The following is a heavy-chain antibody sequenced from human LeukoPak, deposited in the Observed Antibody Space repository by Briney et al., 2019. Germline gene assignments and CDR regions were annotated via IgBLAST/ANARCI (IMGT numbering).Heavy chain of an antibody. CDR1: GGSISSGGYY. CDR2: IYNSGST. D-gene: IGHD5-18*01. CDR3: ARRYSYGYFDY. V-gene: IGHV4-31*03. Sequence: PSETLSLTCTVSGGSISSGGYYWSWIRQHPGKGLEWIGYIYNSGSTFYNPSLKSRVTISADTSKNQLSLKLSSVTAADTAVYYCARRYSYGYFDYWGQGTLVTVSS. J-gene: IGHJ4*02.